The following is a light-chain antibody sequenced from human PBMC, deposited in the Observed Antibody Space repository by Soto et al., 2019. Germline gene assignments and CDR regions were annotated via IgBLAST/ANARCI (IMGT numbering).Light chain of an antibody. V-gene: IGKV1-5*01. J-gene: IGKJ4*01. CDR3: QQYNSSPLT. CDR2: EGS. CDR1: QSISSW. Sequence: DIQMTQSPSTLSASVGDRVTITCRANQSISSWLAWYQQKPGKAPKLLISEGSSLQSGVPSTFSGSGSGAEFSLTVSSLQPDDLATYCCQQYNSSPLTCGGGTKVEIK.